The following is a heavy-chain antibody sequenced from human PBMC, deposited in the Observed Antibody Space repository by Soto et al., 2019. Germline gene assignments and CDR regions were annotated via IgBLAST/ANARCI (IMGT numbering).Heavy chain of an antibody. CDR1: GGTFSSYA. J-gene: IGHJ4*02. Sequence: ASVKVSCEASGGTFSSYAISWVRQAPGQGLEWMGGIIPIFGTANYAQKFQGRVTITADESTSTAYMELSSLRSEDTAVYYCARDRGLRYFDVSDYWGQGTLVTVSS. V-gene: IGHV1-69*13. CDR2: IIPIFGTA. CDR3: ARDRGLRYFDVSDY. D-gene: IGHD3-9*01.